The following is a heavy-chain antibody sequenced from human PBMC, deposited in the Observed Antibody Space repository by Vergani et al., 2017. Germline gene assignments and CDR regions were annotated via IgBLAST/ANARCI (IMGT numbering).Heavy chain of an antibody. CDR1: VYSFTSYL. CDR3: AGFGRSAAGILDY. Sequence: VQLVQSGAEVKQPGESLKISCKCSVYSFTSYLIGWVRQIAGRGLEWMGIIYPGDSDASYSPSFQVQVTISADKSIGTAYLRWSSLKASDTAMYYCAGFGRSAAGILDYWGQGTLVTVSS. J-gene: IGHJ4*02. D-gene: IGHD6-13*01. CDR2: IYPGDSDA. V-gene: IGHV5-51*01.